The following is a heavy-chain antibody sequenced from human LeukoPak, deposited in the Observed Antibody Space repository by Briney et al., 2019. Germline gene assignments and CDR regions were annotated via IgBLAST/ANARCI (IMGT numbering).Heavy chain of an antibody. D-gene: IGHD6-13*01. Sequence: ASVKVSCKASGYTFTSYAMHWVRQAPGQRLEWMGWINAGNGNTKYSQKFRGRVTITRDTSASTAYMELSSLRSEDTAVYYCARQDSSWGFIDYWGQGTLVTVSS. V-gene: IGHV1-3*01. CDR1: GYTFTSYA. CDR3: ARQDSSWGFIDY. CDR2: INAGNGNT. J-gene: IGHJ4*02.